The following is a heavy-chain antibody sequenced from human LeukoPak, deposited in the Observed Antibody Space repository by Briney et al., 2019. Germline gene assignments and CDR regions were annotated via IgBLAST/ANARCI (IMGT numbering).Heavy chain of an antibody. Sequence: SETLSLTCTVSGGSISSYYWSWIRQPPGKGLEWIGYIYYSGSTSYNPSLKSRVTISVDTSKNQFSLKLSSVTAADTAVYYCARETVGATDYWGQGTLVTVSS. CDR3: ARETVGATDY. CDR1: GGSISSYY. J-gene: IGHJ4*02. D-gene: IGHD1-26*01. V-gene: IGHV4-59*01. CDR2: IYYSGST.